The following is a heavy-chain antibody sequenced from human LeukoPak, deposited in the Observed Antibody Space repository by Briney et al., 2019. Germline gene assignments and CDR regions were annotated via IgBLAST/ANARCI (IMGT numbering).Heavy chain of an antibody. V-gene: IGHV3-23*01. J-gene: IGHJ3*01. CDR1: GFTFSSNA. CDR2: ISDSGGST. CDR3: AKDLSGLPGA. Sequence: PGGSLRLSCAAFGFTFSSNAMSWVRQAPGKGLEWVSAISDSGGSTYYADSVKGRFTISRDNSKNTLYLQMNSLRAEDTAVYYCAKDLSGLPGAWGQGTMVTVSS. D-gene: IGHD1-26*01.